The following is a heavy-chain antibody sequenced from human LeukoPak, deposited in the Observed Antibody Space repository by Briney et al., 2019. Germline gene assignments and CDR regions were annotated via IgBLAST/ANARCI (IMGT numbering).Heavy chain of an antibody. CDR3: ARGPHGSGRYFDY. Sequence: GASVKVSCKASGGTFSSYAISWVRQAPGQGLEWMGGIIPIFGTANYAQKFQGRVTITADESTSTAYMELSGLRSEDTAVYYCARGPHGSGRYFDYWGQGTLVTVSS. CDR1: GGTFSSYA. CDR2: IIPIFGTA. J-gene: IGHJ4*02. D-gene: IGHD3-10*01. V-gene: IGHV1-69*13.